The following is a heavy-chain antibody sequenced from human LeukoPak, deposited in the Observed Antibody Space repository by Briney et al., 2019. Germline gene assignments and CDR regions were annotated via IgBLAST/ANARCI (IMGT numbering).Heavy chain of an antibody. D-gene: IGHD2-8*01. CDR3: AKDRILLMVYAIGYFDY. V-gene: IGHV3-23*01. CDR1: GFTFSSYA. Sequence: GGSLRLSCAASGFTFSSYAMSWVRQAPGKGLEWVSAISGSGGTTYYADSVKGRFTISRDNSKNTPYLQMNSLRAEDTAVYYCAKDRILLMVYAIGYFDYWGQGTLVTVSS. CDR2: ISGSGGTT. J-gene: IGHJ4*02.